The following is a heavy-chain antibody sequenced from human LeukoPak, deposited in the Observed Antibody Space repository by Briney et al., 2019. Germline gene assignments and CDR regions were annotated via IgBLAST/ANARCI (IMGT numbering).Heavy chain of an antibody. V-gene: IGHV3-23*01. J-gene: IGHJ6*02. CDR1: GFTFSSYA. CDR3: AKRGPGITIFGVVTPGGGMDV. CDR2: ISGSGGST. D-gene: IGHD3-3*01. Sequence: GGSLRLSCAASGFTFSSYAMSWVHQAPGKGLEWVSAISGSGGSTYYADSVKGRFTISRDNSKNTLYLQMNSLRAEDTAVYYCAKRGPGITIFGVVTPGGGMDVWGHGTTVTVSS.